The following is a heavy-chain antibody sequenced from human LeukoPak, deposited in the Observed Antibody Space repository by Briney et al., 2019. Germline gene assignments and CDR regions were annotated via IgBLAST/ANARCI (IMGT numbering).Heavy chain of an antibody. D-gene: IGHD2-21*02. CDR2: IIPIFGTA. J-gene: IGHJ4*02. CDR3: ARVRSYCGGDCYFDY. CDR1: GGTFSSYA. Sequence: ASVKVSCKASGGTFSSYAISWVRQAPGQGLEWMGGIIPIFGTANYAQKFQGRVTITADESTSTAYMELSSLRSEDTAVYCCARVRSYCGGDCYFDYWGQGTLVTVSS. V-gene: IGHV1-69*13.